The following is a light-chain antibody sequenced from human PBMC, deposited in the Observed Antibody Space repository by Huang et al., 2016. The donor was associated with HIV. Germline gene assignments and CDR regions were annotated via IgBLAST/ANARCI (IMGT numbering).Light chain of an antibody. CDR3: QQSYSSLLS. CDR2: AAS. J-gene: IGKJ4*01. V-gene: IGKV1-39*01. CDR1: QTITPY. Sequence: DIQMTQSPSSLSASVGDRVIMTCRASQTITPYLNWYQQRRGKAPKLLIYAASSLQSGVPSRFSGSGSGTDFTLTISSLQPEDFATYYCQQSYSSLLSFGGGTKVAIK.